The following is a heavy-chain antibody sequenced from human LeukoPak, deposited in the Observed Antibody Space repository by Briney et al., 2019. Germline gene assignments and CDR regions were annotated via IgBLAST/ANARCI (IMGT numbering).Heavy chain of an antibody. J-gene: IGHJ3*02. CDR2: ISWNSGSI. CDR1: GFTFDDYA. CDR3: AKVVDTAMAYDAFDI. V-gene: IGHV3-9*01. Sequence: GRSLRLSCAASGFTFDDYAMHWVRQAPGKGLEWVSGISWNSGSIGYADSVKGRFTISRDNAKNSLYLQMNSLRAEDTALYYCAKVVDTAMAYDAFDIWGQGTMVTVSS. D-gene: IGHD5-18*01.